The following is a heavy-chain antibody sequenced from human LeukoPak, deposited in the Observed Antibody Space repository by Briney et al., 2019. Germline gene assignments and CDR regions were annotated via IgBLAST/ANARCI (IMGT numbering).Heavy chain of an antibody. J-gene: IGHJ4*02. CDR3: ARGPPYGSGSYFDY. V-gene: IGHV4-31*03. Sequence: SQTLSLTCTVSGGSISSGGYYWSWIRQHPGKGLEWIGYIYYSGSTYYNPSLKSRVAISVNTSKNQFSLKLSSVTAADTAVYYCARGPPYGSGSYFDYWGQGTLVTVSS. CDR2: IYYSGST. CDR1: GGSISSGGYY. D-gene: IGHD3-10*01.